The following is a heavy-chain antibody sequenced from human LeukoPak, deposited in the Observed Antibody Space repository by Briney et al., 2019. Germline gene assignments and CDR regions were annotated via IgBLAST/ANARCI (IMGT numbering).Heavy chain of an antibody. CDR1: GYTFTSYG. D-gene: IGHD3-22*01. J-gene: IGHJ4*02. Sequence: GASVKVSCKASGYTFTSYGISWVRQAPGQGLEWMGWISAYNGNTNYAQKLQGRVTMTTDTSTSTAYMELRSLRSDDTAVYYCARDPRGYYDSSGYSDYWGQGTLVTVPS. V-gene: IGHV1-18*01. CDR2: ISAYNGNT. CDR3: ARDPRGYYDSSGYSDY.